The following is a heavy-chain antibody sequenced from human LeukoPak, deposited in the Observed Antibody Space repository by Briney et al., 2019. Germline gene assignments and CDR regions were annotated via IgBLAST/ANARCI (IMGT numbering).Heavy chain of an antibody. CDR2: LYHSGRT. V-gene: IGHV4-38-2*02. CDR3: AKVKEGNGDYFYYYYYMDV. Sequence: SETLSLTCSVSGYSISSGYYWGWIRQPPGKGLEWIGNLYHSGRTYYNPSLKSRVTISVDTSKNQFSLKLSSVTAADTAVYYCAKVKEGNGDYFYYYYYMDVWGKGTTVTISS. D-gene: IGHD2-21*02. J-gene: IGHJ6*03. CDR1: GYSISSGYY.